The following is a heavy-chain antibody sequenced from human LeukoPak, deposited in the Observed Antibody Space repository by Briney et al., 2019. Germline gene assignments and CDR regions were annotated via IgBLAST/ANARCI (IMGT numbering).Heavy chain of an antibody. CDR3: ARTQSEWPQDYYYYTDV. V-gene: IGHV1-69*05. D-gene: IGHD3-3*01. J-gene: IGHJ6*03. CDR1: GGTFSSYA. CDR2: IIPIFGTA. Sequence: SVKVSCKASGGTFSSYAISWVRQAPGQGLEWMGGIIPIFGTANYAQKFQGRVTITTDESTSTAYMELSSLRSEDTAVYYCARTQSEWPQDYYYYTDVWGKGTTVTVSS.